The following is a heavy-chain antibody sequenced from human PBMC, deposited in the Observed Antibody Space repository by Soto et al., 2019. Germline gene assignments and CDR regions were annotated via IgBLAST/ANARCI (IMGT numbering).Heavy chain of an antibody. CDR1: GVTCRGHA. J-gene: IGHJ6*02. CDR3: AKDLISSDFWSGYFVGVYYGMDV. V-gene: IGHV3-23*01. D-gene: IGHD3-3*01. CDR2: ISGSGGST. Sequence: PGGPLRLSWGASGVTCRGHAMSWVSKNPGKGLEWVSAISGSGGSTYYADSVKGRFTISRDNSKNTLYLQMNSLRAEDTAVYYCAKDLISSDFWSGYFVGVYYGMDVWGQGTTVTGSS.